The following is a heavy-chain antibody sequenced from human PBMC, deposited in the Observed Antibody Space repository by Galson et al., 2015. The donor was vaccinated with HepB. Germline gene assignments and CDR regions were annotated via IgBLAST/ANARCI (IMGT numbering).Heavy chain of an antibody. Sequence: SLRLSCAASGFTFSSYWMHWVRQAPGKGLVWVSRINSDGTYITYADSVKGRFTISRDNAKNTLYLQMNSPRAEDTALYYCARTSGAAAGIFDYWGQGTLVTVSS. CDR1: GFTFSSYW. CDR3: ARTSGAAAGIFDY. D-gene: IGHD6-13*01. J-gene: IGHJ4*02. V-gene: IGHV3-74*01. CDR2: INSDGTYI.